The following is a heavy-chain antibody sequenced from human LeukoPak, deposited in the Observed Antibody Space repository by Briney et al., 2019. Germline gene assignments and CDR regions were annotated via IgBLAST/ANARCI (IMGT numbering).Heavy chain of an antibody. V-gene: IGHV4-59*01. J-gene: IGHJ4*02. Sequence: SETLSLTCAVYGGSFSGYYWSWIRQPPGKGLEWIGYIYYSGSTNYNPSLKSRVTISVDTSKNQFSLKLSSVTAADTAVYYCARAESGYFDWLLLDYWGRGTLVTVSS. CDR3: ARAESGYFDWLLLDY. D-gene: IGHD3-9*01. CDR2: IYYSGST. CDR1: GGSFSGYY.